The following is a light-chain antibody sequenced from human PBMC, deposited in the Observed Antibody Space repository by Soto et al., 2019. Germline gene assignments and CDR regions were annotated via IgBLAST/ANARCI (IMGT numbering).Light chain of an antibody. J-gene: IGKJ5*01. CDR2: GAS. CDR1: QSISSTY. V-gene: IGKV3-20*01. CDR3: QQYDDSIT. Sequence: ETVLTQSPDTLSLSPGDSATLSCRASQSISSTYLAWYQQKPGQAPRLLIYGASTRATGIPDRFSGSGSGTDFTLTISSLEPDDFAVFYCQQYDDSITFGQGTRLE.